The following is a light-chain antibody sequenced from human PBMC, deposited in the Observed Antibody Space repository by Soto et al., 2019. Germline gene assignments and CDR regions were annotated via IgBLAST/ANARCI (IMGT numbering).Light chain of an antibody. V-gene: IGLV2-14*01. CDR3: SSYTSSSRYG. J-gene: IGLJ1*01. CDR2: DVS. Sequence: QSVLTQPASVSGSPGQSITISCTGTSSDVGDYNYVSWYQQHPGKAPKFMIYDVSIRPSGVSNRFSGSKSGNTASLTISGLQAEDEADYYCSSYTSSSRYGFGTGTKVTVL. CDR1: SSDVGDYNY.